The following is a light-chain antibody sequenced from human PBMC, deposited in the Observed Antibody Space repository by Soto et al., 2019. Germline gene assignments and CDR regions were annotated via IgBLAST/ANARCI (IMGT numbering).Light chain of an antibody. CDR2: GAS. CDR1: QIISSH. Sequence: DMEITKSPSSLPVAIGCRFTITSRASQIISSHLNWYQQKLGTAPKVLIYGASSLQSGVPSRFSGSGSGTDYTLSISSLQPEDFAPYYCQQSASFPITFGQGTRLEI. V-gene: IGKV1-39*01. CDR3: QQSASFPIT. J-gene: IGKJ5*01.